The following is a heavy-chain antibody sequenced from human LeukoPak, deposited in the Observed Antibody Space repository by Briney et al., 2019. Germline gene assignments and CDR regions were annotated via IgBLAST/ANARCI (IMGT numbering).Heavy chain of an antibody. Sequence: GGSLRLSCVASGFTFGSYSMNWVRQAPGKGLEWVSYISSGSSIMYYADSVRGRFSISRDNAKNSLFLRMDSLRAEDTAVYYCARADSPRYYYYGMDVWGQGTTVTVSS. CDR1: GFTFGSYS. V-gene: IGHV3-48*01. CDR3: ARADSPRYYYYGMDV. J-gene: IGHJ6*02. CDR2: ISSGSSIM. D-gene: IGHD2-15*01.